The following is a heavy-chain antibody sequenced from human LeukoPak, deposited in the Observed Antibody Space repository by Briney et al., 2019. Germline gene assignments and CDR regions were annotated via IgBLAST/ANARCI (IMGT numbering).Heavy chain of an antibody. CDR1: GFTFSNYG. CDR2: ISSSSSSI. CDR3: ARGPLPDY. Sequence: GGSLRLSCAASGFTFSNYGMHWVRQAPGKGLEWVSSISSSSSSIYYADSVKGRFTISRDNAKNSLYLQMNSLRAEDTAVYYCARGPLPDYWGQGTLVTVSS. J-gene: IGHJ4*02. V-gene: IGHV3-21*01.